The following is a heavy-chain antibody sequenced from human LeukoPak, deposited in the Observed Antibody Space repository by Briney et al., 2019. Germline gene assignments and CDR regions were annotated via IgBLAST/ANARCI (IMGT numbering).Heavy chain of an antibody. CDR1: GFTFSIYW. V-gene: IGHV3-7*01. CDR2: IKQDGSEK. Sequence: PGGSLRLSCAASGFTFSIYWMSWVRQAPGKGLEWVANIKQDGSEKYYVDSVKGRFTISRDNAKNSLYLQMNSLRAEDTAVYYCARNYYGSGRDYWGQGTLVTVSS. J-gene: IGHJ4*02. D-gene: IGHD3-10*01. CDR3: ARNYYGSGRDY.